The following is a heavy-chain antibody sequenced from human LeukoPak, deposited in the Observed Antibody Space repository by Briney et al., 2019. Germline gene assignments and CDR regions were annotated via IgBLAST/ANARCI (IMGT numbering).Heavy chain of an antibody. CDR2: ISGSGGST. J-gene: IGHJ4*02. CDR3: GNGPGWEYYFDY. V-gene: IGHV3-23*01. Sequence: PGGSLRLSCAASGFTFSSYAMSWVRQAPGKGLEWVSAISGSGGSTYYADSVKGRFTISRDNSKNTLYLQMNSLSAEDTAVYYGGNGPGWEYYFDYWGQGTRVTVSS. CDR1: GFTFSSYA. D-gene: IGHD1-26*01.